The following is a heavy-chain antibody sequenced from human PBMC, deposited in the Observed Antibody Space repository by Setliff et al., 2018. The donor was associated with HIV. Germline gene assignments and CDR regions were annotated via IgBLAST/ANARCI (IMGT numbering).Heavy chain of an antibody. CDR1: GYSLTELS. Sequence: ASVKVSCKVSGYSLTELSIHWVRQAPGEGLEWMGGFDPEDDETVYAEKFQGRVTTTEDTSTDTAYMALSSLRSEDTAMYYCATSGFYDILTGPTPGVFDIWGQGTMVTVS. CDR3: ATSGFYDILTGPTPGVFDI. J-gene: IGHJ3*02. D-gene: IGHD3-9*01. V-gene: IGHV1-24*01. CDR2: FDPEDDET.